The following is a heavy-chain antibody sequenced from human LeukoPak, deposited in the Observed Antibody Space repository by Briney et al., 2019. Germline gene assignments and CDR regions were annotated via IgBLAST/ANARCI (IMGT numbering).Heavy chain of an antibody. V-gene: IGHV4-59*01. Sequence: SETLSLTCSVSGDSISSNYWSWIRQPPGKGLEWIGYIYYSGSTVYNPSLKSRVTISIDTSRTQFSLKVSSVTAADTAIYYCVRSKSGTWGWFDPWGQGTLVTVFS. D-gene: IGHD2-15*01. CDR3: VRSKSGTWGWFDP. J-gene: IGHJ5*02. CDR1: GDSISSNY. CDR2: IYYSGST.